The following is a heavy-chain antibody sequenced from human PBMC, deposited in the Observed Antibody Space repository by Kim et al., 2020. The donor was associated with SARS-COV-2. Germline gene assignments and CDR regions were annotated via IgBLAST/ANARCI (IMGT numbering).Heavy chain of an antibody. V-gene: IGHV4-38-2*02. Sequence: SETLSLTCTASDDSIRRDYYWAWIRQPPGKGLEWIGSTYRSGVTHYNPSLKSRVAVSIDTSKNQVSLNLKSVTAADTAVYYCARKRAVAGDFDYWGQGILVTVSS. CDR1: DDSIRRDYY. D-gene: IGHD6-19*01. CDR2: TYRSGVT. J-gene: IGHJ4*02. CDR3: ARKRAVAGDFDY.